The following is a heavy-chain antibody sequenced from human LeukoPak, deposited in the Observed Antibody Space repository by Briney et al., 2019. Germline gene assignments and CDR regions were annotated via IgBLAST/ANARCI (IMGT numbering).Heavy chain of an antibody. D-gene: IGHD3-9*01. CDR3: ARGITIAEDYFDY. CDR1: GGSISSYY. J-gene: IGHJ4*02. V-gene: IGHV4-59*01. CDR2: IYYSGST. Sequence: SETLSLTCTVSGGSISSYYWSWIRQPPGKGLEWIGYIYYSGSTNYNPSLKSRVTISVDTSKNQFSLKLSSVTAADTAVYYCARGITIAEDYFDYWGQGTLDTVSS.